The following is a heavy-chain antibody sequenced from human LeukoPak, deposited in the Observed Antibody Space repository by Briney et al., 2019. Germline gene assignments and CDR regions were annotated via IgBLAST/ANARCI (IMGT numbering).Heavy chain of an antibody. Sequence: GGSLRLSCAASGFTVSSNYMSWVRQAPGKGLEWVSVIYSGGSTYYADSVKGRFTISRDNSKNTLYLQMNSLRAEDTAVYYCARGPRRRNWFDPWGQGTLVTVSS. D-gene: IGHD6-6*01. V-gene: IGHV3-66*02. CDR3: ARGPRRRNWFDP. J-gene: IGHJ5*02. CDR2: IYSGGST. CDR1: GFTVSSNY.